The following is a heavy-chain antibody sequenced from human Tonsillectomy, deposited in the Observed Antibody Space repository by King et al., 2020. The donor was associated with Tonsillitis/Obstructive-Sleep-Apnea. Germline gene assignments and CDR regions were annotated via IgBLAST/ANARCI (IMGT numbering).Heavy chain of an antibody. CDR1: GFSVMTNY. J-gene: IGHJ4*02. Sequence: VQLVESGGRLIQPGGSLRLSSAASGFSVMTNYMTWVRQAPGRGPEWVSVIFSGGRTYYADFVRGRFTISRDKSKNTVYLQMNSLGVGDTAVYYCARGVLFWGQGTLVAVSS. CDR2: IFSGGRT. D-gene: IGHD3-10*01. CDR3: ARGVLF. V-gene: IGHV3-53*01.